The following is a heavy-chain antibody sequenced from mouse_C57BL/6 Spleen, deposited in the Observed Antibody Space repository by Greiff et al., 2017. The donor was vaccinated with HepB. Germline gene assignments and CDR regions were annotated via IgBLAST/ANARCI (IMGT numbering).Heavy chain of an antibody. V-gene: IGHV1-74*01. Sequence: QVQLQQPGAELVKPGASVKVSCKASGYTFTSYWMHWVKQRPGQGLEWIGRIHPSDSDTNYNQKFKGKATLTVDKSSSTAYMQLSSLTSEDSAVYYCAIKGIYDGYYVLAYWGQGTLVTVSA. CDR3: AIKGIYDGYYVLAY. J-gene: IGHJ3*01. D-gene: IGHD2-3*01. CDR1: GYTFTSYW. CDR2: IHPSDSDT.